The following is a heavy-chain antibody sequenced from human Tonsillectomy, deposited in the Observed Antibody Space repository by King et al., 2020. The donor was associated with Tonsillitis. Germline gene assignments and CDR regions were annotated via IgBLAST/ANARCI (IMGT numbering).Heavy chain of an antibody. CDR2: INHSGST. J-gene: IGHJ4*02. Sequence: VQLQQWGAGLLKPSETLSLTCAVYGGSFSGYYWSWIRQPPGKGLEWIGEINHSGSTNYNPSLTSRVTISVDTSKNQFSLKLSSVTAADTAVYYCARAGTHGYWGQGTLVTVSS. CDR3: ARAGTHGY. CDR1: GGSFSGYY. V-gene: IGHV4-34*01. D-gene: IGHD6-13*01.